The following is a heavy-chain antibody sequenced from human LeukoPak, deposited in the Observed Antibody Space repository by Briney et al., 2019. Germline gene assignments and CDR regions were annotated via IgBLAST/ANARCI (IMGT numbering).Heavy chain of an antibody. V-gene: IGHV3-13*01. CDR3: VREYRSSSGRAFDY. D-gene: IGHD6-6*01. CDR2: IGTAGDT. J-gene: IGHJ4*02. Sequence: GGSLRLSCAASGFTFSNYDMHWVRHATGKGLEWVSAIGTAGDTYYPGSVKGRFTISRENAKNSLYLQMNSLRAGDTAVYYCVREYRSSSGRAFDYWGQGTLVTVSS. CDR1: GFTFSNYD.